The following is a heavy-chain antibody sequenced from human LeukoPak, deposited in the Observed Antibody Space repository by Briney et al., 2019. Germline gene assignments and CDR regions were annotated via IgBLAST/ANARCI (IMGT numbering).Heavy chain of an antibody. V-gene: IGHV4-39*01. D-gene: IGHD3-9*01. CDR1: GGSISSSRHY. J-gene: IGHJ4*02. CDR2: IYYSGST. CDR3: ARQDHDILTGYYYFDY. Sequence: SETLTLTCTVSGGSISSSRHYWGWIRQPPGKGLEWIGSIYYSGSTSYNPSLKSRVTISVDTSKNQFFLKLSSATATDTAVFYCARQDHDILTGYYYFDYWGQGILVTVSS.